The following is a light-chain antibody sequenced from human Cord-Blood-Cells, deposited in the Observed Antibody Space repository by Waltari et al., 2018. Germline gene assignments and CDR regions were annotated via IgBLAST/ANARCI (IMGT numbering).Light chain of an antibody. CDR2: STS. V-gene: IGLV7-43*01. Sequence: QTVVTQEPSLTVSPGGTVTPTCASSPGAVNSGYYLNWFQHKPGQAPRALIYSTSNNHSCTPARFSGSLLGGKAALTLSGVQPEDEAEYYCLLYYGGPWVFGGGTKLTVL. CDR1: PGAVNSGYY. J-gene: IGLJ3*02. CDR3: LLYYGGPWV.